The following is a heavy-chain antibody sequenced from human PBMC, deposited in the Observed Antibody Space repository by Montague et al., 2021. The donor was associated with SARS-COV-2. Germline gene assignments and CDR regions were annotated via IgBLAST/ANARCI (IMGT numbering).Heavy chain of an antibody. CDR1: GGSFSGYY. CDR2: INHSGST. CDR3: ARVRAVPAAMRIFSHGRSDYGMDV. J-gene: IGHJ6*02. Sequence: SETLSLTCAVYGGSFSGYYWSWIRQPPGKGLEWIGEINHSGSTNYNPSLKSRATISVDTSKNQFPLKLSSVTAADTAVYYCARVRAVPAAMRIFSHGRSDYGMDVWGQGTTVTVSS. V-gene: IGHV4-34*01. D-gene: IGHD2-2*01.